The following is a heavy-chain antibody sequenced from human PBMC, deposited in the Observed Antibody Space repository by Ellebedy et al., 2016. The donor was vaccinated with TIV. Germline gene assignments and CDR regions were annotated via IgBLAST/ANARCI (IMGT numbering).Heavy chain of an antibody. V-gene: IGHV3-20*04. Sequence: GESLKISCTVSGVNFGDCGMNSVRQTPGKGLEWVSHINWEASRTGYVDSVKGRFTVSRDNAKNTLYLQMDSLRAEDTALYYCARDGGGWRNDYWGQGTLVTVSS. CDR3: ARDGGGWRNDY. CDR1: GVNFGDCG. J-gene: IGHJ4*02. CDR2: INWEASRT. D-gene: IGHD6-19*01.